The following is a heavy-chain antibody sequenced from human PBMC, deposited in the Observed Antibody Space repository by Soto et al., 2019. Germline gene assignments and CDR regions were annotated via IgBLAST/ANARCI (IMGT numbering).Heavy chain of an antibody. CDR1: GGSVSNYY. Sequence: SETLSLTCTVSGGSVSNYYWSWIRQPPGKGLEWIGYIYYSGSTNYNPSLKSRVTISVDTSKNQFSLKLRSVTAADTAVYYCARELASPMVNDYYYYGMDVWGQGTTVTVSS. J-gene: IGHJ6*02. V-gene: IGHV4-59*02. CDR3: ARELASPMVNDYYYYGMDV. CDR2: IYYSGST. D-gene: IGHD3-10*01.